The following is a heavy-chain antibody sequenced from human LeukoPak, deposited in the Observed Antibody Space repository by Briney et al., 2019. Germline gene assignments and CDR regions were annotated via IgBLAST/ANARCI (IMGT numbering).Heavy chain of an antibody. CDR1: GYTFTSYY. V-gene: IGHV1-2*06. D-gene: IGHD5-18*01. CDR3: ARVRSYGQFYDY. J-gene: IGHJ4*02. Sequence: ASVKVSCKASGYTFTSYYMHWVRQAPGQGLEWMGRINPNSGGTNYAQKFQGRVTMTRDTSISTAYMELSRLRSDDTAVYYCARVRSYGQFYDYWGQGTLVTVSS. CDR2: INPNSGGT.